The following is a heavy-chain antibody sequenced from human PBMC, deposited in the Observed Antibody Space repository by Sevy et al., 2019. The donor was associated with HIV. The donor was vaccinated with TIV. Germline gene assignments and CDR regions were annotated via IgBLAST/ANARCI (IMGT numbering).Heavy chain of an antibody. D-gene: IGHD3-10*01. CDR2: INPNSGGT. V-gene: IGHV1-2*02. Sequence: ASVKVSCKASGYTFTGYYMHWVRQAPGQGLEWMGWINPNSGGTNYAQKFQGRVTMTRDTSISTAYLELSRLRSDDTAVYYCARPLWFGELYDYWGQGTLVTVSS. CDR1: GYTFTGYY. CDR3: ARPLWFGELYDY. J-gene: IGHJ4*02.